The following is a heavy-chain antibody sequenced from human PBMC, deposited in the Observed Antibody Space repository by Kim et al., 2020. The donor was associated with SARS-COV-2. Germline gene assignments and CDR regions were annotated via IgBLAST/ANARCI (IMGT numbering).Heavy chain of an antibody. Sequence: SETLSLTCTVSGGSISSHFWSWIRQPPGKGLEWIGCISYSGNSNYNPSLKSRVTISVDTSKNQFSLKLSSVTAADTAVYFCARAAIWSPLDSWGQGTLVTVSS. CDR3: ARAAIWSPLDS. V-gene: IGHV4-59*11. CDR1: GGSISSHF. CDR2: ISYSGNS. D-gene: IGHD3-10*01. J-gene: IGHJ4*02.